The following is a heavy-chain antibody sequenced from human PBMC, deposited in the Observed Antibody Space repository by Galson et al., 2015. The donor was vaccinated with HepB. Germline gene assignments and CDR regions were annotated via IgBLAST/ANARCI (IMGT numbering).Heavy chain of an antibody. CDR1: GYTFTSYY. Sequence: SVKVSCKASGYTFTSYYMHWVRQAPGHGLEWMGIINPSGGSTSYAQKFQGRVTMTRDTSTSTVYMELSSLRSEDTAVYYCAREFHEGFTNWNYMGGFDYWGQGTLVTVSS. V-gene: IGHV1-46*01. CDR2: INPSGGST. J-gene: IGHJ4*02. D-gene: IGHD1-7*01. CDR3: AREFHEGFTNWNYMGGFDY.